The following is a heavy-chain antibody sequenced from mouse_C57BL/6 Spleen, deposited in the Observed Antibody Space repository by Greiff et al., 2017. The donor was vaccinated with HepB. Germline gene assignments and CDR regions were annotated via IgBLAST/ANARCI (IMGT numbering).Heavy chain of an antibody. CDR3: ALGAIYDYDDWFAY. CDR1: GYTFTSYW. D-gene: IGHD2-4*01. CDR2: IYPGSGST. J-gene: IGHJ3*01. V-gene: IGHV1-55*01. Sequence: QVQLQQSGAELVKPGASVKMSCKASGYTFTSYWITGVKQRPGQGLEWIGDIYPGSGSTNYNEKFKSKATLTVDTSSSTAYMQLSSLTSEDSAVYYCALGAIYDYDDWFAYWGQGTLVTVSA.